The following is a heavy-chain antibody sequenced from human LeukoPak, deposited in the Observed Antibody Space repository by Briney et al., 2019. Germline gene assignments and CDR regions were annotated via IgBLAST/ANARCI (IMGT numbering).Heavy chain of an antibody. CDR3: ARERRASSSGGRAHLDY. CDR2: IYYSGST. J-gene: IGHJ4*02. D-gene: IGHD6-6*01. Sequence: SETLSLTCTVSGGSISSSSYYWGWIRQPPGKGLEWIGSIYYSGSTYYNPSLKSRVTISVDTSKNQFSLKLSSVTAADTAVYYCARERRASSSGGRAHLDYWGQGTLVTVSS. CDR1: GGSISSSSYY. V-gene: IGHV4-39*07.